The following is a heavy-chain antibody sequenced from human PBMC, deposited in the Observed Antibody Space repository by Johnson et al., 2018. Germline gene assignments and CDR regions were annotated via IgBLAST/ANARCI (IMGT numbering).Heavy chain of an antibody. V-gene: IGHV3-21*01. CDR3: ASMTVYYYYMDV. CDR1: GFTFSSYS. Sequence: VRLGQSGGGLVTPGGSLRLSCAASGFTFSSYSMNWVRQAPGTGLEWVASLSSSSSYIYSADPVTGRFTISRDNAKNSLCLQMNRLRAEDTAVYYCASMTVYYYYMDVWGKGTTVTVSS. CDR2: LSSSSSYI. J-gene: IGHJ6*03. D-gene: IGHD4-17*01.